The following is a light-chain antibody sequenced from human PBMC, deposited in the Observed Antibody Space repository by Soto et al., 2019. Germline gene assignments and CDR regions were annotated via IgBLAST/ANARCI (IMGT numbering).Light chain of an antibody. CDR3: LQHNTYPRT. CDR1: QSISSY. V-gene: IGKV1-17*01. Sequence: DIQMTHSPSSLSASVGDRVTITCRASQSISSYLNWYQQKPRKAPKRLIYATSSLQSGVPSRFSGSGSGTEFTLTISSLQPEDFATYYCLQHNTYPRTFGQGTKVDIK. CDR2: ATS. J-gene: IGKJ1*01.